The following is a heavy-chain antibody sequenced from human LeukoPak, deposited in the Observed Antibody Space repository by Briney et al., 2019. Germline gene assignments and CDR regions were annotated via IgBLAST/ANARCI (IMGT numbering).Heavy chain of an antibody. CDR1: GGSISSYY. CDR3: ARKTGDLFDY. D-gene: IGHD7-27*01. J-gene: IGHJ4*02. CDR2: IYNSGST. V-gene: IGHV4-59*08. Sequence: LETLSLTCTVSGGSISSYYWSWIRQPPGKGLEWIGYIYNSGSTNYNPSLKSRVTISVDTSKNQFSLKLSSVTAADTAVYYCARKTGDLFDYWGQGTLVTVSS.